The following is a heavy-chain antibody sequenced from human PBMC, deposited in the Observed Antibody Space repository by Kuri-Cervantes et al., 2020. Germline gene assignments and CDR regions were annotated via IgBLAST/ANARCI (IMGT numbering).Heavy chain of an antibody. D-gene: IGHD3-22*01. CDR3: ARGGRDSSGYWGY. CDR1: GGSVTSGSYY. J-gene: IGHJ4*02. Sequence: GSLRLSCTVSGGSVTSGSYYWSWIRLPPGKGLEWIGYIYYSGSTKYNPSLKSRVTISVDTSKNQFSLKLSSVTAADTAVYYCARGGRDSSGYWGYWGQGTLVTVSS. V-gene: IGHV4-61*01. CDR2: IYYSGST.